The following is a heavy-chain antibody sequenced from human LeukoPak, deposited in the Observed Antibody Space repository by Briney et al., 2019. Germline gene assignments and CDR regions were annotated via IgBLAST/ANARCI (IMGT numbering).Heavy chain of an antibody. Sequence: PGRSLRLSCAASGFTFSSYGMHWVRQAPGKGLEWVAVIWYDGSNKYYADSVKGRLTISRDNSKNTLYLQMNSLRAEDTAVYYCAKWGDYDVLTGYYVSDYWGQGTLVTVSS. J-gene: IGHJ4*02. CDR1: GFTFSSYG. CDR2: IWYDGSNK. D-gene: IGHD3-9*01. CDR3: AKWGDYDVLTGYYVSDY. V-gene: IGHV3-33*06.